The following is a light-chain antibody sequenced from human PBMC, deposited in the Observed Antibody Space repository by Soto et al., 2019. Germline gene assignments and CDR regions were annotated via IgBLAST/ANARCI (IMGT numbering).Light chain of an antibody. V-gene: IGKV3-20*01. CDR2: GAS. J-gene: IGKJ1*01. CDR1: QSVSSSY. Sequence: EVVLTQSPGTLSLSPGERATLSCRASQSVSSSYLAWYQQKPGQAPRLLIYGASSRATGIPDRFSGSGSGTDFPLTISRLEPEDFAVYYWQQYGSSPETFGEGTKVETK. CDR3: QQYGSSPET.